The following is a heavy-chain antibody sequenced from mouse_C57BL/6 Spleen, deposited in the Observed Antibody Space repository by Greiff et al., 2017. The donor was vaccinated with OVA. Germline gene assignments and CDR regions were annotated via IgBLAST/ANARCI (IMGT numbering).Heavy chain of an antibody. J-gene: IGHJ4*01. V-gene: IGHV1-82*01. Sequence: VKLVESGPELVKPGASVKISCKASGYAFSSSWMNWVKQRPGKGLEWIGRIYPGDGDTNYNGKFKGKATLTADKSSSTAYMQLSSLTSEDSAVYFCARCDGYYSYAMDYWGQGTSVTVSS. CDR2: IYPGDGDT. D-gene: IGHD2-3*01. CDR1: GYAFSSSW. CDR3: ARCDGYYSYAMDY.